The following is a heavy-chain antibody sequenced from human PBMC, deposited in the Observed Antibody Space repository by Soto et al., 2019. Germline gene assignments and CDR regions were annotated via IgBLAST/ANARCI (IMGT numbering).Heavy chain of an antibody. CDR1: GYTFTSYY. CDR2: INPSGGST. Sequence: ASVKVSCKASGYTFTSYYMHWVRQAPGQGLEWMGIINPSGGSTSYAQKFQGRVTMTRDTSTSTVYMELSSLRSEDTAVYYCARGFGVVPYYYYGMDVWRQGTTVTVSS. CDR3: ARGFGVVPYYYYGMDV. J-gene: IGHJ6*02. D-gene: IGHD3-3*01. V-gene: IGHV1-46*01.